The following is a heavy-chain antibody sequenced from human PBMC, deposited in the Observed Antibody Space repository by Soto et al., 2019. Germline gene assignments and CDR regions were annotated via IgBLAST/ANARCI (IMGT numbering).Heavy chain of an antibody. CDR1: GGSISSSSYY. V-gene: IGHV4-39*01. J-gene: IGHJ4*02. CDR3: ARGRGVVAPFDY. Sequence: QLQLQESGPGLVKPSETLSLTCTVSGGSISSSSYYWGWIRQPPGKGLEWIGIIYYSGSTYYNPSLKSRVTISVDTSKNQFSLKLSSVTAADTAVYYCARGRGVVAPFDYWGQGTLVTVSS. CDR2: IYYSGST. D-gene: IGHD2-15*01.